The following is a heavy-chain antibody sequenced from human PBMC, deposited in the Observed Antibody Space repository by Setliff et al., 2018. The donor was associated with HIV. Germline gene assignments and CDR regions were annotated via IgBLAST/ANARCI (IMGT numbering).Heavy chain of an antibody. CDR2: ITSDSSVK. CDR1: GGYVSHSLYY. J-gene: IGHJ5*01. D-gene: IGHD3-10*01. V-gene: IGHV3-11*06. Sequence: LSLTCTVSGGYVSHSLYYWAWVRQAPGKGLEWISYITSDSSVKYYADSVKGRFTISRDNAGRSLYLQMNSLKVEDTAVYYCTAGHYGPNPWGQGTPVTVSS. CDR3: TAGHYGPNP.